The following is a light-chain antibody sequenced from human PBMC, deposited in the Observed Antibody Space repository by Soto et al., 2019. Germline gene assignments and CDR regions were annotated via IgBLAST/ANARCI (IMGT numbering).Light chain of an antibody. V-gene: IGKV3-11*01. CDR2: DAS. CDR3: LQRRYLLVT. CDR1: QSVNNY. J-gene: IGKJ4*01. Sequence: EIVLTQSQATMSLSPGERATLSCRASQSVNNYLAWYQQKPGQAPMLLIYDASSMSTDIPSRFSGSGSGTDLTLSISSLEPEDFATYYCLQRRYLLVTLRVGTKVDIK.